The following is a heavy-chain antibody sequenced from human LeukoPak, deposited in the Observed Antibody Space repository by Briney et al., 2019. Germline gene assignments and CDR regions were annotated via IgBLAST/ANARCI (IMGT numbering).Heavy chain of an antibody. J-gene: IGHJ6*03. D-gene: IGHD3-16*01. V-gene: IGHV4-61*01. Sequence: SETLSLTYIVSGYSISSGYYWAWIRQPPGKGLEWIGYIYYSGSTNYNPSLKSRVTISVDTSKNQFSLKLSSVTAADTAVYYCARGGGLNYYYYYMDVWGKGTTVTISS. CDR1: GYSISSGYY. CDR3: ARGGGLNYYYYYMDV. CDR2: IYYSGST.